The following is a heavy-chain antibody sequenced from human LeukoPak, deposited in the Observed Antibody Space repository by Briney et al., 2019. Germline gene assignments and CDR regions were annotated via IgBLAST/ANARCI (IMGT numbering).Heavy chain of an antibody. D-gene: IGHD2-2*01. Sequence: ASVKVSCKASGYTFTSYGISWVRQAPGQGLEWMGWISAYNGNTNYAQKLQGRVTMTTDTSTSTAYMELRSLRSDDTAVYYCARDLLDRSSTSCYVAIKDYYYGMDVWGKGTTVTVSS. V-gene: IGHV1-18*04. CDR3: ARDLLDRSSTSCYVAIKDYYYGMDV. J-gene: IGHJ6*04. CDR2: ISAYNGNT. CDR1: GYTFTSYG.